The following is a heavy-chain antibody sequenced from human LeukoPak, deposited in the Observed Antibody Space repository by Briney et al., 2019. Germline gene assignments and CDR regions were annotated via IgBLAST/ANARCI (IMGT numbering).Heavy chain of an antibody. CDR2: IYTSGST. CDR3: ARQERLLPRRGYDFWSGYPESWSDP. V-gene: IGHV4-4*09. J-gene: IGHJ5*02. D-gene: IGHD3-3*01. CDR1: GGSISSYY. Sequence: PSETLSLTCTVSGGSISSYYWSWIRQPPGKGLEWIGYIYTSGSTNYNPSLKSRVTVSVDTSKNQFSLKLSSVTAADTAVYYCARQERLLPRRGYDFWSGYPESWSDPWGQGTLVTVSS.